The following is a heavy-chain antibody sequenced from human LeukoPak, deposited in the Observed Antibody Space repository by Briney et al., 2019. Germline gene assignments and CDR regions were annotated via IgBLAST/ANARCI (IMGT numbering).Heavy chain of an antibody. CDR3: AKGGQEELPTYFDS. CDR2: ISGSGGRT. Sequence: GGSLRLSCAASGLTFSSCALSCVRQAPGKGLEWVSGISGSGGRTYDADSVKGRFTISRDNSKNTLYLQMNSLRAEDTAVYYCAKGGQEELPTYFDSWGQGTLVTVSS. J-gene: IGHJ4*02. D-gene: IGHD1-7*01. CDR1: GLTFSSCA. V-gene: IGHV3-23*01.